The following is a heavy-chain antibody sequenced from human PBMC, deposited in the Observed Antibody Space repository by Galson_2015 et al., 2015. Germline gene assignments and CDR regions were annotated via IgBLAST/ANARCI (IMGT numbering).Heavy chain of an antibody. CDR3: VKGRAQNPHSIAVAGTFDY. D-gene: IGHD6-19*01. Sequence: SLRLSCAASGFTFSSYAMHWVRQAPGKGLEYVSAISSNGGSTYYADSVKGRFTISRDNSKNTLYLQMSSLRAEDTAVYYCVKGRAQNPHSIAVAGTFDYWGQGTLVTVSS. J-gene: IGHJ4*02. CDR1: GFTFSSYA. CDR2: ISSNGGST. V-gene: IGHV3-64D*06.